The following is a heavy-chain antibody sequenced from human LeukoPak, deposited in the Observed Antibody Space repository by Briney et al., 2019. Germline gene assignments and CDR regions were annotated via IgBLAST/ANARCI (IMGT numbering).Heavy chain of an antibody. J-gene: IGHJ4*02. CDR2: IYYSGST. CDR3: ARIRYYDYVWGSYHPDYFDY. D-gene: IGHD3-16*02. CDR1: GGSICSYD. Sequence: KPSETLSLTCTLSGGSICSYDWSWIRQPPGRGLEWIGYIYYSGSTNYNPSLKSRVTISVDTSKNQFSLKLSSVTAADTAVYYCARIRYYDYVWGSYHPDYFDYWGQGTLVTVSS. V-gene: IGHV4-59*01.